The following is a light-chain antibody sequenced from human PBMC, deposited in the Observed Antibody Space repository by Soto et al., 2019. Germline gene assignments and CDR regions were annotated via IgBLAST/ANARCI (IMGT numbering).Light chain of an antibody. CDR1: QSISGW. Sequence: DIQLTQSPSFLSASVGDRVTITCRASQSISGWLAWYQQKPGKAPELLIYKASSLKSGVPSRFSGSGSGTEFTLTISTLQPDDFATYYCQQYSSYWTFGQGTKVDIK. V-gene: IGKV1-5*03. CDR2: KAS. J-gene: IGKJ1*01. CDR3: QQYSSYWT.